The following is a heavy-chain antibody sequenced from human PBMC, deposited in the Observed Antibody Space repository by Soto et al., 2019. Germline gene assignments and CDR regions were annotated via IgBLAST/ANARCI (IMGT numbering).Heavy chain of an antibody. Sequence: EVQLLESGGGLVQSGGSLRLSCIASGVTFSTYAMSWVRQAPGKGLEWVSAISGSGGSTYYADSVKGRFTISRDNSKNTLYLQMKRLRAEDTAVYYCAKQRAGFGSGSDTYYFDNWGQGTLVTVSS. CDR2: ISGSGGST. CDR3: AKQRAGFGSGSDTYYFDN. V-gene: IGHV3-23*01. D-gene: IGHD3-10*01. CDR1: GVTFSTYA. J-gene: IGHJ4*02.